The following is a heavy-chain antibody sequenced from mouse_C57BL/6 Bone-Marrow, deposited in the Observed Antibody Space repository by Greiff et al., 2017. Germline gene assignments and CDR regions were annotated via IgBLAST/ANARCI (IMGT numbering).Heavy chain of an antibody. Sequence: VQLQQPGAELVRPGTSVKLSCKASGYTFTSYWMHWVKQRPGQGLEWIGVIDPSDSYTNYNQKFKGKATLTVYTSSSTAYMQLSSLTSEDSAVYYCARGYYGSSWFAYWGQGTLVAVSA. CDR3: ARGYYGSSWFAY. V-gene: IGHV1-59*01. J-gene: IGHJ3*01. D-gene: IGHD1-1*01. CDR1: GYTFTSYW. CDR2: IDPSDSYT.